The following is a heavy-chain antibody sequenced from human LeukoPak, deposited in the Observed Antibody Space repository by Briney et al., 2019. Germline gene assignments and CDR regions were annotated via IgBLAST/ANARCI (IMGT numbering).Heavy chain of an antibody. J-gene: IGHJ4*02. D-gene: IGHD3-10*01. CDR2: IYTSGST. CDR1: GGSLSRYY. V-gene: IGHV4-4*07. Sequence: SETLSLTCTVSGGSLSRYYWSWIRQPAGRGLEWIGRIYTSGSTNYNPSLKSRVTMSVDTSKNQFSLNLNSVTAADTAFYYCASDRIWFGESTNEYWGQGTLVTVSS. CDR3: ASDRIWFGESTNEY.